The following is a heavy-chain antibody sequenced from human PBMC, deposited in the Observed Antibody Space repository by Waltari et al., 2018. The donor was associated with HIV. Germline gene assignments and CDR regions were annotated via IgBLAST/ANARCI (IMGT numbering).Heavy chain of an antibody. CDR1: GFTFSSYA. D-gene: IGHD3-22*01. Sequence: QVQLVESGGGVVQPGRSLRLSCAASGFTFSSYAMHWVRQAPGKGLEWVAVISYDGSNKYYADSVKGRFTISRDNSKNTLYLQMNSLRAEDTAVYYCASSIDSSGTLDYWGQGTLVTVSS. J-gene: IGHJ4*02. CDR3: ASSIDSSGTLDY. CDR2: ISYDGSNK. V-gene: IGHV3-30*01.